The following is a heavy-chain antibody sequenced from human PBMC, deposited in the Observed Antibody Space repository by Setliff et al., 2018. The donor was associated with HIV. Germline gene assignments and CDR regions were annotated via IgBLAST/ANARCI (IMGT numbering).Heavy chain of an antibody. J-gene: IGHJ5*02. V-gene: IGHV1-69*10. CDR2: IIPILGIA. Sequence: VASVKVSCKASGGTFSSYAINWVRQAPGHGLEWMGGIIPILGIAHYAQAFRDRVTLSADKSTNIAYMRLASLRSEDTAVYYCARDKEKRYYNDSSGHYDWFDPWGQGTPVTVSS. D-gene: IGHD3-22*01. CDR3: ARDKEKRYYNDSSGHYDWFDP. CDR1: GGTFSSYA.